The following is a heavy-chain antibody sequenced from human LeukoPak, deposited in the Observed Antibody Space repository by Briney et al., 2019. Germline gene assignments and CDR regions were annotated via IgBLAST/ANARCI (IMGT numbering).Heavy chain of an antibody. CDR1: GGSISSSSYY. D-gene: IGHD1-14*01. J-gene: IGHJ4*02. V-gene: IGHV4-39*07. CDR2: IYYSGST. CDR3: ARDRNGNFDY. Sequence: SETLSPTCTVSGGSISSSSYYWGWIRQPPGKGLEWIGSIYYSGSTYYNPSLKSRVTISVDTSKNQFSLKLSSVTAADTAVYYCARDRNGNFDYWGQGTLVTVSS.